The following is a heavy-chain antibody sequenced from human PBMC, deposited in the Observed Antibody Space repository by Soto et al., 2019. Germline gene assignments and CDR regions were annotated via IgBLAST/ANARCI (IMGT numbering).Heavy chain of an antibody. J-gene: IGHJ4*02. V-gene: IGHV3-23*01. CDR1: GFTFSSYA. CDR3: AKRSSSSTFDY. Sequence: EVQLLESGGGLVQPGESLRLSCAASGFTFSSYAMSWVRQAPGKGLEWVSVISGSDDSTYYADSVKGRFTISKDNSNNTLYLQMTSLRAEDTALYYCAKRSSSSTFDYWGQGTLVTVSS. D-gene: IGHD6-6*01. CDR2: ISGSDDST.